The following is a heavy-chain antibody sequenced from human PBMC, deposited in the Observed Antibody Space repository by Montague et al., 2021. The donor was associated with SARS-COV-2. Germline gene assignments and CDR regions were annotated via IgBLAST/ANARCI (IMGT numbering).Heavy chain of an antibody. J-gene: IGHJ4*01. CDR3: ARQRGPPTIAYYFDF. Sequence: SETLSLTCSVSGASITSYYCIWMRQPPGKTLEWIGYISYSGTTTXNPSLESRLTISRDTSKNQFSLSLASVTAADTALYYCARQRGPPTIAYYFDFWGHGTLVTVSS. D-gene: IGHD1-26*01. CDR2: ISYSGTT. CDR1: GASITSYY. V-gene: IGHV4-59*13.